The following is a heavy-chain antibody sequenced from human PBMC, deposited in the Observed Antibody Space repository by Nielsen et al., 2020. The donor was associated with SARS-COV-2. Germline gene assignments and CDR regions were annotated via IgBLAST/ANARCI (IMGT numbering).Heavy chain of an antibody. CDR3: ARGTQQLVRFYYYYGMDV. CDR1: GFTFSSYA. J-gene: IGHJ6*02. V-gene: IGHV3-30*14. CDR2: ISYDGSNK. D-gene: IGHD6-13*01. Sequence: GGSLRLSCAASGFTFSSYAMHWVRQAPGKGLEWVAVISYDGSNKYYADSVKGRFTISRDNSKNTLYLQMNSLRAGDTAVYYCARGTQQLVRFYYYYGMDVWGQGTTVTVSS.